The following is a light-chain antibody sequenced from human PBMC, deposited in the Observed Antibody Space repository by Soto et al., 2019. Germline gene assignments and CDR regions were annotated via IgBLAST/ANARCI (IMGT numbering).Light chain of an antibody. CDR1: SSDVGGYNY. CDR3: SSYTSGTTLLV. V-gene: IGLV2-14*03. J-gene: IGLJ2*01. Sequence: QSALTQPASVSGSPGQSITISCTGTSSDVGGYNYVSWYQKHPGKAPKLMIYDVINRPSGVSNRFSGSKSGNTASLTISGLQAEDEGDYYCSSYTSGTTLLVFGGGTKVTVL. CDR2: DVI.